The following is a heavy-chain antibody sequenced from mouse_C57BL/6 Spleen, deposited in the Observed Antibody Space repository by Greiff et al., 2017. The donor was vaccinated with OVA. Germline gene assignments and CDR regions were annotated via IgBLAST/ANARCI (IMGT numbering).Heavy chain of an antibody. CDR3: ARAPDSSGYEDYAMDY. J-gene: IGHJ4*01. CDR1: GYTFTSYW. D-gene: IGHD3-2*02. Sequence: QVQLQPPGAELVKPGASVKLSCKASGYTFTSYWMHWVKQRPGQGLEWIGMIHPNSGSTNYHEKFKSKATLTVDKSSSTAYMHLSSLTSEDSAVYYCARAPDSSGYEDYAMDYWGQGTSVTVSS. CDR2: IHPNSGST. V-gene: IGHV1-64*01.